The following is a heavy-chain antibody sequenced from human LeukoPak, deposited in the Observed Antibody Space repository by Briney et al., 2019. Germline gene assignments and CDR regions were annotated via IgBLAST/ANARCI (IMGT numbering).Heavy chain of an antibody. CDR3: AKDRAWGSNYHWFDP. V-gene: IGHV3-30*02. Sequence: GGSLRLSCAASGFTFSSDGMHSVRPAPGKGRECVAFIRYDGSNKYYADSVKGRFTISRDNSKNTLYLQMNSLRAEDTAGYYCAKDRAWGSNYHWFDPWGQGTLVTVSS. CDR1: GFTFSSDG. CDR2: IRYDGSNK. J-gene: IGHJ5*02. D-gene: IGHD3-16*01.